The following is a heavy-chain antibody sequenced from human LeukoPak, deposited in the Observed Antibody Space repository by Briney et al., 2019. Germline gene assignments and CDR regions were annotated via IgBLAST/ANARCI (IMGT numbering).Heavy chain of an antibody. Sequence: GGSLRLSCAASGFTLSNYVLYWVRQAPGKGLEWVAVISYDRTEKYYADSVKGRFTVSSDNSKNTLYLQMNSLRAEDTAVYYCARGGSVAGYNWFGPWGRGTLVTVSS. CDR3: ARGGSVAGYNWFGP. CDR2: ISYDRTEK. CDR1: GFTLSNYV. V-gene: IGHV3-30-3*01. J-gene: IGHJ5*02. D-gene: IGHD6-19*01.